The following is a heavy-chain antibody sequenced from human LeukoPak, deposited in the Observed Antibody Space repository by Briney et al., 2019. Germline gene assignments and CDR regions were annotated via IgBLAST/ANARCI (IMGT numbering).Heavy chain of an antibody. V-gene: IGHV5-10-1*01. CDR2: IDPSDSYT. Sequence: GESLRISCKGSGYSFTSYWISWVRQMPGKGLEWMGRIDPSDSYTNYSPSFQGHVTTSADKSISTAYLQWSSLKASDTAMYYCARLGGDMFHAWTPPGFDYWGQGTLVTVSS. CDR3: ARLGGDMFHAWTPPGFDY. D-gene: IGHD3-10*01. CDR1: GYSFTSYW. J-gene: IGHJ4*02.